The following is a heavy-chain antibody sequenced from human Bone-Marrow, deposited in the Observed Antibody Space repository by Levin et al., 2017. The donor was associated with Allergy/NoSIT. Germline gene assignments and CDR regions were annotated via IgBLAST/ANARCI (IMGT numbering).Heavy chain of an antibody. CDR3: ARVLGRGNLRFRGMDV. D-gene: IGHD1-14*01. Sequence: GGSLRLSCAASVFMFSSYDMHWVRQAPGKGLEWVAVISYDGSNKNYADSVKGRFTISRDNSKNTLYLEMNSLRVEDMAVYYCARVLGRGNLRFRGMDVWGQGTTVTVSS. V-gene: IGHV3-30-3*01. CDR1: VFMFSSYD. CDR2: ISYDGSNK. J-gene: IGHJ6*02.